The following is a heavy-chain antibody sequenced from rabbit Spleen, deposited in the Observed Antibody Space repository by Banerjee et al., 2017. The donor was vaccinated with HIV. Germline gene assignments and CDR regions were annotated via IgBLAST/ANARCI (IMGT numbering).Heavy chain of an antibody. D-gene: IGHD1-1*01. CDR2: IYTGNSG. CDR1: GFDFSSSYW. CDR3: ARNYVNAFDP. V-gene: IGHV1S45*01. Sequence: QEQLEESGGGLVKPEGSLTLTCKASGFDFSSSYWICWVRQAPGKGLEWIGCIYTGNSGTKGRFTISKTSSTTVTLQMTSLTAADTATYFCARNYVNAFDPWGPGTLVTVS. J-gene: IGHJ2*01.